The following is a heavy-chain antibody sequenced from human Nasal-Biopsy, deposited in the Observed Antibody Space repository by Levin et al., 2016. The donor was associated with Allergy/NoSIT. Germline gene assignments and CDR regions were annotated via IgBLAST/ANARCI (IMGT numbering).Heavy chain of an antibody. CDR3: ARVGFHYDYYYYYYMDV. V-gene: IGHV1-18*04. D-gene: IGHD3-16*01. Sequence: ASVKVSCKASGFTFTDYFMHWVRQAPGQGLEWMGWISANNGHTKYAEKLQDRVTMTTDTSTNTAYMELRSLRSDDTAVYFCARVGFHYDYYYYYYMDVWGTGTTVTVSS. CDR2: ISANNGHT. CDR1: GFTFTDYF. J-gene: IGHJ6*03.